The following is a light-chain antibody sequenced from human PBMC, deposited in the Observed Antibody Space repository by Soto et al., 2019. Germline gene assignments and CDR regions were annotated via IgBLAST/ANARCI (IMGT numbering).Light chain of an antibody. CDR2: DTS. Sequence: EIVLTQSPATLSLSPGERATLSCRASQSVISYLAWYQQKRGQAPRLLIYDTSNRATGIPARFSGSGSETDFTLTISSLEPEDFAVYYCQQRRNWPLTFGGGTKVEIK. J-gene: IGKJ4*01. CDR3: QQRRNWPLT. V-gene: IGKV3-11*01. CDR1: QSVISY.